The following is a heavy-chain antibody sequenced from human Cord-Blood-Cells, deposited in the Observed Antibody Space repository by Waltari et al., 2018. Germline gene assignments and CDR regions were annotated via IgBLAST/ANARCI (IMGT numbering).Heavy chain of an antibody. CDR1: GGSFSGYY. CDR2: INHSGST. V-gene: IGHV4-34*01. D-gene: IGHD2-2*02. CDR3: ARGRGEKYCSSTSCYKALDYYYYYMDV. J-gene: IGHJ6*03. Sequence: QVQLQQWGAGLLKPSETLSLTCAVYGGSFSGYYWSWIRQPPGKGLEWIGEINHSGSTNDTPSLKSRVTISVDTSKNQFSLKLSSVTAADTAVYYCARGRGEKYCSSTSCYKALDYYYYYMDVWGKGTTVTVSS.